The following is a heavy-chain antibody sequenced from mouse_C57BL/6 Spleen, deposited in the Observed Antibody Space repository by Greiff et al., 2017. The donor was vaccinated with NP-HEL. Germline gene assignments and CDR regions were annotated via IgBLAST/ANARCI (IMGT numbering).Heavy chain of an antibody. CDR1: GYSITSGYY. Sequence: EVQLVESGPGLVKPSQSLSLTCSVTGYSITSGYYWNWIRQFPGNKLEWMGYISYDGSNNYNPSLKNRISITRDTSKNQFFLKLNSVTTEDTATYYCATIYYDYDLVWFAYWGQGTLVTVSA. CDR2: ISYDGSN. J-gene: IGHJ3*01. CDR3: ATIYYDYDLVWFAY. D-gene: IGHD2-4*01. V-gene: IGHV3-6*01.